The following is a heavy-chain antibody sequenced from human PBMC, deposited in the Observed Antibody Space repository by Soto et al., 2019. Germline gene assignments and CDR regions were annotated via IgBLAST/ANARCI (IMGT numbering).Heavy chain of an antibody. CDR1: GGSISSGDYY. J-gene: IGHJ5*02. V-gene: IGHV4-61*08. D-gene: IGHD6-13*01. Sequence: GGSISSGDYYWSWIRQPPGKGLEWIGYIYYSGSTNYNPSLKSRVTISVDTSKNQFSLKLSSVTAADTAVYYCARAGTYSSSWLSVNWFDPWGQGTLVTVSS. CDR3: ARAGTYSSSWLSVNWFDP. CDR2: IYYSGST.